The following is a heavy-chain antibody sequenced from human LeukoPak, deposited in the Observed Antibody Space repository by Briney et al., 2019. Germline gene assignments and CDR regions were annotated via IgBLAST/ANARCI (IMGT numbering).Heavy chain of an antibody. Sequence: SETLSLTCTVSGDSISSYYWSWIRQPPGKGREWIGYIYYSGSTNYNPSLKSRVTISVDTSKNQFSLKLSSVTAADTAMFYCARLADFPTPQYDYWGQGTLVTVSS. CDR1: GDSISSYY. CDR2: IYYSGST. CDR3: ARLADFPTPQYDY. D-gene: IGHD3-3*01. V-gene: IGHV4-59*01. J-gene: IGHJ4*02.